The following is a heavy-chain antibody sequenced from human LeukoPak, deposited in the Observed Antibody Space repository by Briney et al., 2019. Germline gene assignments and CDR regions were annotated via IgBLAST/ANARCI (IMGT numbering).Heavy chain of an antibody. Sequence: SETLSLTCTVSGGSISSNNWWSWVRLPPGKGLEWIGEIYHSGNTNYNPSLKSRVTIPGDKSKNQFSLRLSSVTAADTAVYYCARARNEILAGYYSFDYWGQGILVTVSP. CDR2: IYHSGNT. V-gene: IGHV4-4*02. CDR3: ARARNEILAGYYSFDY. J-gene: IGHJ4*02. D-gene: IGHD3-9*01. CDR1: GGSISSNNW.